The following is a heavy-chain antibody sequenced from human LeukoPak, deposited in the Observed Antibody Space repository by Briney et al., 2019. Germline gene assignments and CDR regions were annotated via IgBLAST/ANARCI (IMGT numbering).Heavy chain of an antibody. CDR2: ISSTSSTI. Sequence: GGSLRLSCAASGFTFANYNFNWVRQAPGKGLEWVSYISSTSSTIYYADSMKGRFTISRDNAKNSLYLQMNSLRAEDTAVYYCARDPPHGMDVWGQGTTVTVSS. CDR1: GFTFANYN. J-gene: IGHJ6*02. CDR3: ARDPPHGMDV. V-gene: IGHV3-48*01.